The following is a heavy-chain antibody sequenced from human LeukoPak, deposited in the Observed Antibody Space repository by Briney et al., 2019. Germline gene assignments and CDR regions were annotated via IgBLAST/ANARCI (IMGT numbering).Heavy chain of an antibody. J-gene: IGHJ3*01. CDR3: ARRPRDSSGYYLGAFHA. V-gene: IGHV3-23*01. D-gene: IGHD3-22*01. CDR2: IGASGADT. CDR1: GFTFGSYA. Sequence: GGSLRLSCEASGFTFGSYAMTWDRQAPGKGLDWVSVIGASGADTYYADSVKGRFTISRDNAKNTLYLHMRSLRVEDTAVYFCARRPRDSSGYYLGAFHAWGQGTTVTVSS.